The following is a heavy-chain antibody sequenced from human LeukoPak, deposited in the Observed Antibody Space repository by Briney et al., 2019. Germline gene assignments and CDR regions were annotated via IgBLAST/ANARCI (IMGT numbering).Heavy chain of an antibody. CDR3: ARGRGLDV. CDR1: GFIVSANY. Sequence: GGSLRLSCAASGFIVSANYMSWVRETPGKGLEWVSLFYSGGATFYVDYVTGRFTISKDNSKNMLYLQMSSLRAEETAVYCCARGRGLDVWGQGTTVTVSS. V-gene: IGHV3-53*01. CDR2: FYSGGAT. J-gene: IGHJ6*02. D-gene: IGHD2-15*01.